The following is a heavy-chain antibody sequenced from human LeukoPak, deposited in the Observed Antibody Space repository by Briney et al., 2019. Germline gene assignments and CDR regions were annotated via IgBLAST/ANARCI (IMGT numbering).Heavy chain of an antibody. CDR3: ARGSGTSSGLDY. J-gene: IGHJ4*02. V-gene: IGHV4-4*07. CDR1: GGSISSYY. D-gene: IGHD1-1*01. Sequence: SETLSLTCTISGGSISSYYWTWIRQPAGKGLEWIGRIYTSGSTNYNPSLKSRVAMSVDTSKNQFSLKLSFVTAADTAVYYCARGSGTSSGLDYWGQGTLVTVSS. CDR2: IYTSGST.